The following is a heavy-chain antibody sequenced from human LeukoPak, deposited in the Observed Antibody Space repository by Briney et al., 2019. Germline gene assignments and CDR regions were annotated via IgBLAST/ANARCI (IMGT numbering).Heavy chain of an antibody. J-gene: IGHJ4*02. Sequence: PSETLSLTCTVSGGSLSSYYWSWVRQPPGKGLECVGRIYTSGRTNYNHSLKRRITMSVDTSKTQFSLTLSSVTAADTAVYYCARWGQGEVGYCSGGSCYGPTQRLFDYWGQGTLVTVSS. CDR2: IYTSGRT. CDR1: GGSLSSYY. V-gene: IGHV4-4*07. CDR3: ARWGQGEVGYCSGGSCYGPTQRLFDY. D-gene: IGHD2-15*01.